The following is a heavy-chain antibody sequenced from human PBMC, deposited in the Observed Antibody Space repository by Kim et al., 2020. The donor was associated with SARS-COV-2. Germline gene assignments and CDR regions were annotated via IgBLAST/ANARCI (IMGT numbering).Heavy chain of an antibody. D-gene: IGHD2-21*02. V-gene: IGHV4-38-2*02. J-gene: IGHJ4*01. CDR2: VFRDGSG. CDR3: ARGDAYRRDRPRNFDS. CDR1: GYSISSGYS. Sequence: SETLSLTCNVSGYSISSGYSWGWIRQPPGRGLEWIGYVFRDGSGSYNPSFRSRATISEDTSKNQFSLTLFSVTAADTAVYYCARGDAYRRDRPRNFDSWG.